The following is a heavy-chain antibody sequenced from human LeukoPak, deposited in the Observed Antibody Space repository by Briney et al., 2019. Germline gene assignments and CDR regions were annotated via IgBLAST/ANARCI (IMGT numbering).Heavy chain of an antibody. CDR3: ARARHYRYSETYASDY. Sequence: GASAKVSCKASGYTFTNYYMHWGRQAPGQGREGMRIINASGGGTSYAQKFQGRVTMTRDTSTSTVYMELSSLRSEDTAIYSWARARHYRYSETYASDYWGQGTLVTVSS. V-gene: IGHV1-46*01. CDR2: INASGGGT. CDR1: GYTFTNYY. D-gene: IGHD1-26*01. J-gene: IGHJ4*02.